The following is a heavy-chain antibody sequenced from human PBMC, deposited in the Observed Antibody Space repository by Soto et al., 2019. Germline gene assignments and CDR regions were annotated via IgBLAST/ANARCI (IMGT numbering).Heavy chain of an antibody. CDR2: MYYSGST. V-gene: IGHV4-39*01. J-gene: IGHJ4*02. CDR3: ARRVLTTVATGGFDY. CDR1: GGSISSSNYY. Sequence: QLQLQESGPGLVKPSETLSLTCTVSGGSISSSNYYWGWIRQPPGKGLEWIGTMYYSGSTYYNPSLKSRVTISVDTSKSQFSLKLSSVTAADTAVYYCARRVLTTVATGGFDYWGQGTLVTVSS. D-gene: IGHD4-17*01.